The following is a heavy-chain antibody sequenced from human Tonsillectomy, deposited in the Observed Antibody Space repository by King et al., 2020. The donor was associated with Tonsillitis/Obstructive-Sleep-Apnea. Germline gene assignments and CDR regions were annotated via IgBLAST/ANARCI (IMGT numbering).Heavy chain of an antibody. Sequence: QLVESGGGVVQPGRSLRLSCAASGFTFSSYGMHWVRQAPGKGLEWVAVISYDGSNKYYADSVKGRFTISRDNSKNTLYLQMNSLRAEDTAVYYWAKDDMGGSADYYYYYMDVWGKGTTVTVSS. CDR2: ISYDGSNK. J-gene: IGHJ6*03. V-gene: IGHV3-30*18. CDR1: GFTFSSYG. CDR3: AKDDMGGSADYYYYYMDV. D-gene: IGHD3-16*01.